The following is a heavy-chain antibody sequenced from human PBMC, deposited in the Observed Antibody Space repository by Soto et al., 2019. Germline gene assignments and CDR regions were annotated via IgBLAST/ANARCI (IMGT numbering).Heavy chain of an antibody. CDR1: GGSISSSSYY. J-gene: IGHJ4*02. Sequence: SETLSLTCTVSGGSISSSSYYWGCIRQPPGKGLEWIGSIYYSGSTYYNPSLKSRVTISVDTSKNQFSLKLSSVTAADTAVYYCASPGNYYGSGSSGYYFDYWGQGTLVTVSS. CDR2: IYYSGST. D-gene: IGHD3-10*01. V-gene: IGHV4-39*01. CDR3: ASPGNYYGSGSSGYYFDY.